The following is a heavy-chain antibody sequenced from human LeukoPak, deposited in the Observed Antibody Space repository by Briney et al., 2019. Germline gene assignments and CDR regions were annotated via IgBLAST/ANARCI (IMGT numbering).Heavy chain of an antibody. D-gene: IGHD1-26*01. J-gene: IGHJ6*02. V-gene: IGHV4-4*07. CDR2: IYTSGST. CDR1: GGSISGYY. CDR3: AREVGATNYYGMDV. Sequence: PSETLSLTCTVSGGSISGYYWSWIRQPAGKGLEWIGRIYTSGSTNYNPSLKSRVTMSVDTSKNQFSPKLSSVTAADTAVYYCAREVGATNYYGMDVRGQGTTVTVSS.